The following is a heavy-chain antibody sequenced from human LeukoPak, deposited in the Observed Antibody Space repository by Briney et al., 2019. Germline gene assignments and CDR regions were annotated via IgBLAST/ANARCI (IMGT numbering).Heavy chain of an antibody. CDR2: INDSGST. V-gene: IGHV4-34*01. CDR3: AREPLTGIVAAAGLFDY. J-gene: IGHJ4*02. Sequence: YPSETLSLTCAVYGGSFSGYYWSWIRQPPGKGLDWVGGINDSGSTNYNPYLKSRVTISVDTSKNQFSLKLSSVTAADTAVYYCAREPLTGIVAAAGLFDYWGQGTLVTVSS. CDR1: GGSFSGYY. D-gene: IGHD6-13*01.